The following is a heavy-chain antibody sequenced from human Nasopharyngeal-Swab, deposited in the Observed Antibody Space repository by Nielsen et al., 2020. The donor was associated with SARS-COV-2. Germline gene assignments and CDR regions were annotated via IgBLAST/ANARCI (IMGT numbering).Heavy chain of an antibody. Sequence: SETLSLTCAVSGGSIRSAGYFWSWVRQHPGKGLEWIGYIHYTGSDYYNPSLETRVTISVDTSKNQFSLELSSVTAADTAVYYCAREVIAEPDSDGFDIWGQGTMVTASS. D-gene: IGHD2-21*01. CDR2: IHYTGSD. J-gene: IGHJ3*02. CDR3: AREVIAEPDSDGFDI. CDR1: GGSIRSAGYF. V-gene: IGHV4-31*11.